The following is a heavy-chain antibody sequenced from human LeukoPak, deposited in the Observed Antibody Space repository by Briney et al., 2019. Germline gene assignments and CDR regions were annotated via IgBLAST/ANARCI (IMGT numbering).Heavy chain of an antibody. Sequence: SETLSLTCTVSGGSISTYYWSWIRQSPGKGLEWIGSIYYSGSTNYNPSLKSRVAISVDTSKNQFSLELSSVTAADTAVYYCAVNLTRHTFDIWGQGTMVTVSS. D-gene: IGHD1-1*01. CDR2: IYYSGST. J-gene: IGHJ3*02. CDR1: GGSISTYY. CDR3: AVNLTRHTFDI. V-gene: IGHV4-59*08.